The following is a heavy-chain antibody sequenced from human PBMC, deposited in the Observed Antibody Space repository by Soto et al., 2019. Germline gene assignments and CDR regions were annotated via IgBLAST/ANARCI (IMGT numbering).Heavy chain of an antibody. CDR1: GFTFSSYA. CDR2: ISGSGGST. V-gene: IGHV3-23*01. CDR3: AKVQSPMVRGVRNPWYFDL. Sequence: EVQLLESGGGLVQPGGSLRLSCAASGFTFSSYAMSWVRQAPGKGLEWVSAISGSGGSTYYADSVKGRFTISRDNSKNTLYLQMNSLRAEDTAVYYCAKVQSPMVRGVRNPWYFDLWGRGTLVTVSS. J-gene: IGHJ2*01. D-gene: IGHD3-10*01.